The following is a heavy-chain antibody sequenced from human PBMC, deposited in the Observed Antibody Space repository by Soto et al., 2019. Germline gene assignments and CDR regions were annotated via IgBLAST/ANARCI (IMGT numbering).Heavy chain of an antibody. CDR3: AKDPTHYRTVQLLFIGVDY. CDR1: GFTFSSYG. Sequence: QVQLVESGGGVVQPGRSLRLSCAASGFTFSSYGMHWVRQAPGKGLEWVAVISYDGSNKYYADSVKGRFTISRDNSKNALYLQMNSLRAEDTAVYYFAKDPTHYRTVQLLFIGVDYWGQGTLVTVSS. D-gene: IGHD2-2*01. V-gene: IGHV3-30*18. J-gene: IGHJ4*02. CDR2: ISYDGSNK.